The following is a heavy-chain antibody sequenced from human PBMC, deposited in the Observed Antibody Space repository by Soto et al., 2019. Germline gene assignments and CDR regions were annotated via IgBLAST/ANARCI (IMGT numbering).Heavy chain of an antibody. CDR2: ISYDGSNK. CDR1: GFTFSSYA. D-gene: IGHD2-2*01. Sequence: QVQLVESGGGVVQPGRSLRLSCAASGFTFSSYAMHWVRQAPGKGLEWVAVISYDGSNKYYADSVKGRFTISRDNSKNTLYLQMNRLRAEDTAVYYCARTGGLVPAAISWFDPWGQGTLVTVSS. CDR3: ARTGGLVPAAISWFDP. J-gene: IGHJ5*02. V-gene: IGHV3-30-3*01.